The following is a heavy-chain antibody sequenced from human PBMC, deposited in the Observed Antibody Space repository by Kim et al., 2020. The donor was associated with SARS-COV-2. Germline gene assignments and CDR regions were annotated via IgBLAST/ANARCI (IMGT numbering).Heavy chain of an antibody. J-gene: IGHJ6*02. Sequence: SETLSLTCTVSGGSISSSSYYWGWIRQPPGKGLEWIGSIYYSGSTYYNPSLKSRVTLSVDTSKNQFSLKLSSVTAADTAVYYCARNNIVSTMGYYYYGMDGWGQGTTVTVSS. D-gene: IGHD5-12*01. CDR1: GGSISSSSYY. CDR2: IYYSGST. V-gene: IGHV4-39*01. CDR3: ARNNIVSTMGYYYYGMDG.